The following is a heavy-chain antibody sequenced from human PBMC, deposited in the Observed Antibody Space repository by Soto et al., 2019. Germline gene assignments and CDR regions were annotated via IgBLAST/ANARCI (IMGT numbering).Heavy chain of an antibody. D-gene: IGHD2-15*01. Sequence: EVQLVESGGGLVQPGGSLRLSCAASGFTFSSYWMSRVRQAPGKGLEWVANIKQDGSEKYYVDSVKGRFTISRDNAKNSLYLQMNSLRAEDTAVYYCARDVYCSGGSCPLWYFDLWGRGTLVTVSS. CDR2: IKQDGSEK. J-gene: IGHJ2*01. CDR3: ARDVYCSGGSCPLWYFDL. CDR1: GFTFSSYW. V-gene: IGHV3-7*01.